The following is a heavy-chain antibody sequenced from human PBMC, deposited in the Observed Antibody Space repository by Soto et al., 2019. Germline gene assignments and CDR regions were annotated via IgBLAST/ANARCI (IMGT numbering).Heavy chain of an antibody. CDR3: XXXXXXXFDY. Sequence: QVQLQESGPGLVKPSGTLSLTCAVSGXSIXXXXXXXWVRQPPGKGLEWIGEIYHSGSTNYNPSLXXXXXXXXXXXXXXXXXXXXXXXXXXXXXXXXXXXXXXXFDYWGQGTLVTVSS. CDR1: GXSIXXXXX. CDR2: IYHSGST. V-gene: IGHV4-4*02. J-gene: IGHJ4*02.